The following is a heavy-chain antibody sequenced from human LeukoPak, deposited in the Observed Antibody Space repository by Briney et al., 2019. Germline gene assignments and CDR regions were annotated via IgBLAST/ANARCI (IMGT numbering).Heavy chain of an antibody. D-gene: IGHD1-14*01. CDR1: GDSISNYY. CDR3: ARYRNEALFAFDI. Sequence: KPSETLSLTCTVSGDSISNYYWSWIRQPPGKGLEWIGYIYYSGITDYNPSLKSRATISVDTSKNQFSLRLNSVTAADTAVYYCARYRNEALFAFDIWGQGTMVTVSS. J-gene: IGHJ3*02. V-gene: IGHV4-59*01. CDR2: IYYSGIT.